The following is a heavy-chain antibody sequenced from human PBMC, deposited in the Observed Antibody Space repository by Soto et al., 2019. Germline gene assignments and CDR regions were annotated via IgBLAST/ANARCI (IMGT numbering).Heavy chain of an antibody. J-gene: IGHJ6*02. Sequence: QVQLQESGPGLVKPSQTLSLTCTVSGGSISSGDYYWSWIRQPPGKGLEWIGYIYYSGSTYYNPSLKSRVXXSXDXXKNQFSLKLSSVTAADAAVYYCARDRDGLPYGMDVWGQGTTVTVSS. CDR1: GGSISSGDYY. D-gene: IGHD4-17*01. CDR3: ARDRDGLPYGMDV. V-gene: IGHV4-30-4*01. CDR2: IYYSGST.